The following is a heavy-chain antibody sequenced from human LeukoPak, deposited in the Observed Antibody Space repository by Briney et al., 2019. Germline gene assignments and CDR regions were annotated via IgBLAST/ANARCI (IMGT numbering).Heavy chain of an antibody. J-gene: IGHJ3*02. CDR1: GGSFSGYY. CDR3: ARGSRTVVTPSRGAFDI. CDR2: INHSGST. V-gene: IGHV4-34*01. D-gene: IGHD4-23*01. Sequence: PSETLSLTCAVYGGSFSGYYWSWIRQPPGKGLEWIGEINHSGSTNYNPSLKSRVTISVDTSKNQFSLKLSSVTAADTAVYYCARGSRTVVTPSRGAFDIWGQGTMVTVSS.